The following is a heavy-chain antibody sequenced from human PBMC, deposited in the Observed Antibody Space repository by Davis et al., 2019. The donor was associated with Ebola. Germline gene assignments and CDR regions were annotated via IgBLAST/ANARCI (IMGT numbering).Heavy chain of an antibody. Sequence: SLIISCAASGFTFSSYGMHWVRQAPGKGLEWVAVIWYDGSNKYYADSVKGRFTISRDNTKNTLYQQMNSLRAESTAVYYCAKDSDFWGGFLIIPGVGYCFDYWDQGTLVTVSS. V-gene: IGHV3-33*06. CDR2: IWYDGSNK. CDR3: AKDSDFWGGFLIIPGVGYCFDY. D-gene: IGHD3-3*01. CDR1: GFTFSSYG. J-gene: IGHJ4*02.